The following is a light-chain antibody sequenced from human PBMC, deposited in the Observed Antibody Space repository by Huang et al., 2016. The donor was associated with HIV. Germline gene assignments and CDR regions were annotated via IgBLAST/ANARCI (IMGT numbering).Light chain of an antibody. J-gene: IGKJ3*01. CDR1: QSVSSTY. Sequence: EIELTQSPDTLSLSPGEKATLSCRTSQSVSSTYLAWYQQKAGQAPRLVIYGASSRAPGSPDRFSGSVSGTDFTLTISSLEPGDSAVYYCQQYGDSPRGFTFGPGTKVEIK. V-gene: IGKV3-20*01. CDR3: QQYGDSPRGFT. CDR2: GAS.